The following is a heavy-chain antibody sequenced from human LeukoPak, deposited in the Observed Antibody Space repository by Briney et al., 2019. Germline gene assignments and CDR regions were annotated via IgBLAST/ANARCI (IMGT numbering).Heavy chain of an antibody. CDR2: INHSGST. V-gene: IGHV4-34*01. CDR1: GFTFSSYA. CDR3: TREGSGVATIGRGGFDY. D-gene: IGHD5-12*01. Sequence: GSLRLSCAASGFTFSSYAMSWVRQAPGKGLEWIGEINHSGSTNYNPSLKSRVTISIDTSKNQFSLKLSSVTAADTAMYYCTREGSGVATIGRGGFDYWGQGTLVTVSS. J-gene: IGHJ4*02.